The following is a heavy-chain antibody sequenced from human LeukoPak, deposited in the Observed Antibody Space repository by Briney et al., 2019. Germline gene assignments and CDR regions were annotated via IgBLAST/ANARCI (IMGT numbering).Heavy chain of an antibody. CDR2: ISSDGSST. D-gene: IGHD6-13*01. Sequence: GGSLRLSCAASGFIFSSYWMHWVRQVPGKGLVWVSRISSDGSSTSYADSVKGRFTISRDCAKNTLYLQMNSLRAEDTAVYYCAKDYSSSWWFHYWGQGTLVTVSS. J-gene: IGHJ4*02. CDR1: GFIFSSYW. V-gene: IGHV3-74*01. CDR3: AKDYSSSWWFHY.